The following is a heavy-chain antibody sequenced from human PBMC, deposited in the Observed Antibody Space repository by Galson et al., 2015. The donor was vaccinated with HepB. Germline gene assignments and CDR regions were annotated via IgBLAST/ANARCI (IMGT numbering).Heavy chain of an antibody. CDR3: ARVVVVPAAMPYYYYYMDV. CDR2: ISSSSSTI. Sequence: SLRLSCAASGFTFSSYSMNWIRQAPGKGLEWVSYISSSSSTIYYADSVKGRFTISRDNAKNSLYLQMNSLRAEDTAVYYCARVVVVPAAMPYYYYYMDVWGKGTTVTVSS. CDR1: GFTFSSYS. J-gene: IGHJ6*03. D-gene: IGHD2-2*01. V-gene: IGHV3-48*01.